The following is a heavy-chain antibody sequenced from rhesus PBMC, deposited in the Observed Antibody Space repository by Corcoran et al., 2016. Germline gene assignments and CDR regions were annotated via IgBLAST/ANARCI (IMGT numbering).Heavy chain of an antibody. D-gene: IGHD5-24*01. J-gene: IGHJ3*01. CDR1: GGSLRRGYG. V-gene: IGHV4S7*01. Sequence: QLQLQESGPGLVKPSETLSLTCAVSGGSLRRGYGWGWIRQPPGTGRGGIGNIFGSIGSTYYNPSLKSRVTISKDTSKNQFSLKLASVTAADTAVYYCARGGSSGDSTRGGGFDFWGQGLRVTV. CDR3: ARGGSSGDSTRGGGFDF. CDR2: IFGSIGST.